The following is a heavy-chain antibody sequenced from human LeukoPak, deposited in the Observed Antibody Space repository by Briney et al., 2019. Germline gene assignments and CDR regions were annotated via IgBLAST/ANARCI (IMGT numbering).Heavy chain of an antibody. D-gene: IGHD3-22*01. V-gene: IGHV1-69*13. CDR1: GGTFSSYA. Sequence: SVKVSCTASGGTFSSYAISWVRQAPGQGLEWMGGIIPIFGTANYAQKFQGRVTITADESTSTAYMELSSLRSEDTAAYYCARALYYYDSSGYHPYGMDVWGQGTTVTVSS. CDR3: ARALYYYDSSGYHPYGMDV. CDR2: IIPIFGTA. J-gene: IGHJ6*02.